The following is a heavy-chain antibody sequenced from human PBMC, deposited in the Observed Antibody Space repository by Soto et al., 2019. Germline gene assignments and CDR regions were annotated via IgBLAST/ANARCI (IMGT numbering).Heavy chain of an antibody. J-gene: IGHJ4*02. CDR2: IIPIFGTA. CDR1: GGTFSSYA. D-gene: IGHD4-17*01. V-gene: IGHV1-69*01. CDR3: ARLTTTVNTYSNFDY. Sequence: QVQLVQSGAEVKKPGSSVKVSCKASGGTFSSYAISWVRQAPGQGLEWMGGIIPIFGTANYAQKFQGRVTITADESTSTAYMELSSMRSEDTAVYYCARLTTTVNTYSNFDYWGQGTLVTVSS.